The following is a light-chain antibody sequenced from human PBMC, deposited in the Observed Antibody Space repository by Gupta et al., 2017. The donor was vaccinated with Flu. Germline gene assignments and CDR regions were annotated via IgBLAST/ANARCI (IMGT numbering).Light chain of an antibody. Sequence: QSVLTQPPSVSGAPGQRVTVSCTGRSSNIGTHFDVHWYQHLPGTAPKLLIFGNSNRPSGVPDRFSGSKSGTSASLVITGLQTEDEAEYYCQSYDNGLSGWVFGGGTKVTVL. CDR3: QSYDNGLSGWV. CDR1: SSNIGTHFD. CDR2: GNS. J-gene: IGLJ3*02. V-gene: IGLV1-40*01.